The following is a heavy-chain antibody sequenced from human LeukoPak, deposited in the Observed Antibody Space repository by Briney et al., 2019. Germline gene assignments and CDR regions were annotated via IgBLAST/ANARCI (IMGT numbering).Heavy chain of an antibody. CDR1: GFTFSGHS. CDR2: INLDGSER. J-gene: IGHJ4*02. Sequence: GGSLRLSCAASGFTFSGHSMTSVRQAPGKGLERVANINLDGSERFYVDFVKGRFTISRDNADNSMYLQMNSLRAEDTAVYYCGRVIAGAIDYWGQGTLVTVSS. V-gene: IGHV3-7*01. D-gene: IGHD6-13*01. CDR3: GRVIAGAIDY.